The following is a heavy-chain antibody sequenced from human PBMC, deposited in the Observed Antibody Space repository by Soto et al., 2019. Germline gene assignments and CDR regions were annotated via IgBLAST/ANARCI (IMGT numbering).Heavy chain of an antibody. Sequence: SETLSLTCAVSGGSVSSGVFSWNWIRQPPGQGLEWIGYISHGGSPHYTPSLRSRVSISVDGSTNVISLNLTSMTPADTAVYFCARGHYYYAMDVWGQGTTVTVSS. J-gene: IGHJ6*02. CDR1: GGSVSSGVFS. V-gene: IGHV4-30-2*01. CDR3: ARGHYYYAMDV. CDR2: ISHGGSP.